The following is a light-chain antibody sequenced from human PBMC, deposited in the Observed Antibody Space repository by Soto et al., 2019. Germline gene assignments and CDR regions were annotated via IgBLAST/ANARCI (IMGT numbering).Light chain of an antibody. CDR1: QSVINNY. CDR2: GAS. V-gene: IGKV3-20*01. Sequence: IVLPQSPGTLSLSPGERATLSCRASQSVINNYLACYQQKPGQAPRLLIYGASNRATGIPDRFSGSGSGTDFTLTISRLEPEDFAVYYCQQYGSSGTFGQGTKV. J-gene: IGKJ1*01. CDR3: QQYGSSGT.